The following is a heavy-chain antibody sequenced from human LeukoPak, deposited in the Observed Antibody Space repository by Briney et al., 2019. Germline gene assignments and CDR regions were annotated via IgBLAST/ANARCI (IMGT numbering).Heavy chain of an antibody. J-gene: IGHJ4*02. CDR2: INWNGGNT. Sequence: PGGSLRLSCAASGFTFDDYGMSWVRQAPGKGLEWVSGINWNGGNTVYADSVKGRFTISRDNAKNSLYLQMTCLRAEDTALYHCARHYYDSSGERRYFDYWGQGTLVPVSS. V-gene: IGHV3-20*01. CDR1: GFTFDDYG. CDR3: ARHYYDSSGERRYFDY. D-gene: IGHD3-22*01.